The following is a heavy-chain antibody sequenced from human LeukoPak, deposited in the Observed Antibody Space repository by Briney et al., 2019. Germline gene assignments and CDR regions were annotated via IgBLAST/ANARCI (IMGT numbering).Heavy chain of an antibody. J-gene: IGHJ4*02. CDR2: ISGSGGST. CDR1: GVTFSSYA. V-gene: IGHV3-23*01. CDR3: AKGSIYYDSSGYPYY. Sequence: GGSLRLSCAASGVTFSSYAMSWVRQAPGKGLEWVSGISGSGGSTYYADSVKGRFTISRDNSKNTLYLQMNSLRAEDTAVYYCAKGSIYYDSSGYPYYWGQGTLVTVSS. D-gene: IGHD3-22*01.